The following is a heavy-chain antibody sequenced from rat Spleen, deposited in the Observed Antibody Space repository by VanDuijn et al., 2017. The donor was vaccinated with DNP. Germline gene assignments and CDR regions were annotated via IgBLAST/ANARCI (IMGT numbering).Heavy chain of an antibody. CDR3: VRWNSGHFDY. J-gene: IGHJ2*01. V-gene: IGHV5-25*01. D-gene: IGHD4-3*01. Sequence: EMQLVESGGGLVQPGRSLKLSCAASGFTFSNYDMAWVRQAPTKGLEWVAYIGSPAYAPYYTDSVKGRFAISRDNAKSTLYLQMNSLRSEDMATYYCVRWNSGHFDYWGQGVMVPVSS. CDR2: IGSPAYAP. CDR1: GFTFSNYD.